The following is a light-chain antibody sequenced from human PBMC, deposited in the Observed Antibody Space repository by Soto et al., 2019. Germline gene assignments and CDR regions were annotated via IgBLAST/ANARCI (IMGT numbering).Light chain of an antibody. CDR3: QQYNSYSEA. J-gene: IGKJ1*01. V-gene: IGKV1-5*03. Sequence: DIQMTPSPATLSVSVVDRATITCRASQTVSSCLAWYQQTPGQAPRLLIYSASTLKSGVPARFSGSGSGTEFTLTISSLQSDDFAIYYCQQYNSYSEAFGQGTKVDIK. CDR1: QTVSSC. CDR2: SAS.